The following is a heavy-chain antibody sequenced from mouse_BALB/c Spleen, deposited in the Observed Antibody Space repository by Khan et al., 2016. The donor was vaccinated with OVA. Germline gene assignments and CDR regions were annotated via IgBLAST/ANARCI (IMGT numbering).Heavy chain of an antibody. J-gene: IGHJ3*01. CDR3: ARRNYFGDTFAY. CDR1: GCTFTDYY. V-gene: IGHV1-77*01. CDR2: ISPGSGDT. D-gene: IGHD1-2*01. Sequence: QVQLQQSGAELARPGASVKLSCKASGCTFTDYYINWVKQRTGQGLEWIGEISPGSGDTYYNERFKGKATLTADKSSSTAYMQLSSLTSEASAVYFCARRNYFGDTFAYWGQGTLVTVSA.